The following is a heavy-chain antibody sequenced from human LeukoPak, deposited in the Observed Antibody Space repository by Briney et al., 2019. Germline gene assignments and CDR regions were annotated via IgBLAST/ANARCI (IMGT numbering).Heavy chain of an antibody. CDR2: INTNTGNR. Sequence: ASVTVSCKASGYTFTSYAMNWVRQGPGQGLEWMGWINTNTGNRTYAQGFTGRLVFFMDTSVSTAYLQISSLKAEDTAVYYCARDEFDSSSWPHHPDGVYGAGGRVGDYWGQGTLVTVSS. D-gene: IGHD6-13*01. J-gene: IGHJ4*02. V-gene: IGHV7-4-1*02. CDR1: GYTFTSYA. CDR3: ARDEFDSSSWPHHPDGVYGAGGRVGDY.